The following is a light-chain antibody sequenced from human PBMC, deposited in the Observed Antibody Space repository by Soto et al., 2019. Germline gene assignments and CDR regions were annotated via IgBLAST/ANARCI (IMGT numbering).Light chain of an antibody. J-gene: IGKJ5*01. CDR2: GAS. Sequence: VWTQSPGTLSLSPGERATLSCRASQSVKSTSLVWYQQKPAQAPRLLIYGASSRATGIPGRFSGGGSGTDFTLTISRLEPEDFAVYYCQHYNTSPPITFGQGTRLEIK. V-gene: IGKV3-20*01. CDR3: QHYNTSPPIT. CDR1: QSVKSTS.